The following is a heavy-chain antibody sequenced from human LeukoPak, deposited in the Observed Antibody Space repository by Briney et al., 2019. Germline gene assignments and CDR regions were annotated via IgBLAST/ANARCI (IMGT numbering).Heavy chain of an antibody. J-gene: IGHJ4*02. CDR2: IRSSGDST. Sequence: TGGSLRLSCAASGFTFSSYVMSWVRQAPGKGLEWVSTIRSSGDSTYYADSVKGRFTISRDNSKNTLYLQMNGLSAEDTAVYYCAKSTTVTTQQRGYFDYWGQGTLVTVSS. D-gene: IGHD4-11*01. CDR3: AKSTTVTTQQRGYFDY. V-gene: IGHV3-23*01. CDR1: GFTFSSYV.